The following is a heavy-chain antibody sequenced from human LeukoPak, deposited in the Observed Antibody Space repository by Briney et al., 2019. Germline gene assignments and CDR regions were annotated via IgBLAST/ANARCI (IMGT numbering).Heavy chain of an antibody. CDR3: AKDWDL. Sequence: GGSLRLSCAASGYTFRSYPGFTFENFPFNWVRQAQGKGLEWVSTITDDGRTYYAESVQGRFTISRDNSKRTPDLQMNGLRADDTATYYCAKDWDLWGQGTLVTVSS. D-gene: IGHD1-26*01. CDR2: ITDDGRT. V-gene: IGHV3-23*01. CDR1: GYTFRSYP. J-gene: IGHJ4*02.